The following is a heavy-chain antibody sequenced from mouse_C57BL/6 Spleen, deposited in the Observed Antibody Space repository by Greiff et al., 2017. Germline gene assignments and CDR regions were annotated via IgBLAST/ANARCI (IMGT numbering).Heavy chain of an antibody. CDR3: TRSDTIGHYGSSYWYFDV. CDR2: IDPESGGT. CDR1: GYTFTDYD. Sequence: QVQLQQSGAELVRPGASVTLSCKASGYTFTDYDMHWVKQTSVHGLEWIGAIDPESGGTAYNQKFKGKAILTADKSSSTAYMALRSVTAVDSAVYYCTRSDTIGHYGSSYWYFDVWGTGTTVTVSS. V-gene: IGHV1-15*01. J-gene: IGHJ1*03. D-gene: IGHD1-1*01.